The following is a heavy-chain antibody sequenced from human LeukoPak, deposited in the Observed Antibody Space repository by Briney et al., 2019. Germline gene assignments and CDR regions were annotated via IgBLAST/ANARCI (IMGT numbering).Heavy chain of an antibody. V-gene: IGHV3-7*01. J-gene: IGHJ4*02. CDR2: IKQDGSEK. CDR1: GFTFSSYW. Sequence: PGGSLRLSCAASGFTFSSYWMSWVRQAPGKGLEWVANIKQDGSEKYYVDSVKGRFTISRDNAKNSLYLQMNSLRAEDTAVYYCARGSEDTYYYDSSGYYQFDYWGQGTLVTVSS. D-gene: IGHD3-22*01. CDR3: ARGSEDTYYYDSSGYYQFDY.